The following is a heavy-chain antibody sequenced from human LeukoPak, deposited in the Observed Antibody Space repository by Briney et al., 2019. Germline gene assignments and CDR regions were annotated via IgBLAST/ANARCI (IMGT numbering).Heavy chain of an antibody. CDR2: ISGSGGST. J-gene: IGHJ6*04. CDR1: GFTFSSYA. Sequence: GGSLRLSCAASGFTFSSYAMNWVRQAPGKGLEWVSGISGSGGSTYYADSVKGRFTISRDNSKNTLYLQMNSLRAEDTAVYYCAKALLLRFGIKGDYGMDVWGKGTTVTVSS. CDR3: AKALLLRFGIKGDYGMDV. V-gene: IGHV3-23*01. D-gene: IGHD3-10*01.